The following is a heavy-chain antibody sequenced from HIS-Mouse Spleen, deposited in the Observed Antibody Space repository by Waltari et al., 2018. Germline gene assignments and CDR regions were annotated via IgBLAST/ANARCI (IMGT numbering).Heavy chain of an antibody. J-gene: IGHJ3*02. Sequence: QVQLQESGPGLVKPSETLSLTCTVSGYSISSGYYWGWIRQPPGKGPEWIGSIYHSGSTYYNPSLKSRVTISVDTSKNQFSLKLSSVTAADTAVYYCAREPHLQLELAFDIWGQGTMVTVSS. CDR1: GYSISSGYY. D-gene: IGHD1-1*01. CDR3: AREPHLQLELAFDI. CDR2: IYHSGST. V-gene: IGHV4-38-2*02.